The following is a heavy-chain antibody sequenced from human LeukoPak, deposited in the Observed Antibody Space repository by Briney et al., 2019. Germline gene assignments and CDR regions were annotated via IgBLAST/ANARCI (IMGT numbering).Heavy chain of an antibody. CDR1: GGSISSISSNNYH. CDR2: IYYSGST. V-gene: IGHV4-39*01. J-gene: IGHJ4*02. CDR3: ARQAAYYDFWSGYSGGVFDY. Sequence: SETLSLTCIVSGGSISSISSNNYHWGWIRQPPGKGLEWIGSIYYSGSTYYNPSLKSRVTISVDTSKNQFSLKLSSVTAADTAVYYCARQAAYYDFWSGYSGGVFDYWGQGTLVTVSS. D-gene: IGHD3-3*01.